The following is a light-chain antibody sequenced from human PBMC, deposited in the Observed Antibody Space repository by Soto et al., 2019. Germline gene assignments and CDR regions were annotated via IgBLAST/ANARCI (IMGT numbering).Light chain of an antibody. CDR3: CSYAGTVAYG. CDR2: DVS. J-gene: IGLJ1*01. Sequence: QSALTQPASVSGSPGQSITVSCTGTSNDVGAYNYVSWYQQHPGTAPKLMIYDVSNRPSGISNRFSGSKSGDTASLTISGLQAVDEADYFCCSYAGTVAYGFATGTKVTV. V-gene: IGLV2-14*03. CDR1: SNDVGAYNY.